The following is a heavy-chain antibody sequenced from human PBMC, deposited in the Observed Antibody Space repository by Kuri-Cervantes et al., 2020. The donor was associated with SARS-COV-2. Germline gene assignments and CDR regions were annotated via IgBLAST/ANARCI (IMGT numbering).Heavy chain of an antibody. CDR2: INAGNGNT. CDR1: GYTFTSYA. V-gene: IGHV1-3*01. D-gene: IGHD3-3*01. J-gene: IGHJ6*02. Sequence: ASVKVSCKASGYTFTSYAMHWVRQAPGQRLEWMGWINAGNGNTKYSQKFQGRVTITRDTSASTAYMELSSLRSEDTAVYYRARGIFGVVYYYYGMDVWGQGTTVTVSS. CDR3: ARGIFGVVYYYYGMDV.